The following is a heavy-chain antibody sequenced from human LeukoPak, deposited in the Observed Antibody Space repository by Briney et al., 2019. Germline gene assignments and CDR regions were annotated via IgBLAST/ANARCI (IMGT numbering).Heavy chain of an antibody. CDR1: GDSISGSSYY. V-gene: IGHV4-39*01. Sequence: SETLSITCTVSGDSISGSSYYWAWIRQPPGKGMAWIGSIYYSGSTYYNPSLKGRVTMSLDTSKNQFSLKLSSVTAADTAVYYCAREIRWPDWLPYYYFDYWGQGTLVTVSS. J-gene: IGHJ4*02. CDR3: AREIRWPDWLPYYYFDY. CDR2: IYYSGST. D-gene: IGHD3-9*01.